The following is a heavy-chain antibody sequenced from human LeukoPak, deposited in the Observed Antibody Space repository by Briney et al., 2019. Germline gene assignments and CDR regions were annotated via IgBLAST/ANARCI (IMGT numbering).Heavy chain of an antibody. J-gene: IGHJ4*02. CDR2: YNGGNDGT. CDR3: TRYCSSTSCYTSPGENFDY. CDR1: GFTFSSFT. Sequence: GGSLRLSCAASGFTFSSFTMSWVRQAPEKGLEWLSVYNGGNDGTYYADSVKGRFTISRDNSKNTLYLQMNSLRAEDTAVYYCTRYCSSTSCYTSPGENFDYWGQGTLVTVSS. D-gene: IGHD2-2*02. V-gene: IGHV3-23*01.